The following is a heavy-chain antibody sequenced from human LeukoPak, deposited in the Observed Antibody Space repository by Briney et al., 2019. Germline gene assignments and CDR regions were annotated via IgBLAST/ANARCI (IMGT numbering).Heavy chain of an antibody. Sequence: GGSLRLSCAASGFTFSSYGMHWVRQAPGKGLEWVAVIWYDGSNKYYADSVKGRFTISRDNSKNPLSLQMNSLRAEDTAVYYCAKRATDDSLDIWGQGTRVTVSS. V-gene: IGHV3-30*02. CDR1: GFTFSSYG. CDR2: IWYDGSNK. D-gene: IGHD5-12*01. CDR3: AKRATDDSLDI. J-gene: IGHJ3*02.